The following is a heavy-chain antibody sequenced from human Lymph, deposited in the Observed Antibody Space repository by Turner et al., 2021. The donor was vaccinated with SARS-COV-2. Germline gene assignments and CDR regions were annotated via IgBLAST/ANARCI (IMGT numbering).Heavy chain of an antibody. Sequence: QVQLVQSGAEVKQPGASVKVSCKVSGYTLTEVSMHWVRQAPGKGLEWMGGFDPEDGETIYAQKFQGRVTMTEDTSTDTAYMELSRLRSEDTAVYYCATGPYDFWSGPSPGYYGMDVWGQGTTVTVSS. J-gene: IGHJ6*02. CDR1: GYTLTEVS. CDR2: FDPEDGET. D-gene: IGHD3-3*01. V-gene: IGHV1-24*01. CDR3: ATGPYDFWSGPSPGYYGMDV.